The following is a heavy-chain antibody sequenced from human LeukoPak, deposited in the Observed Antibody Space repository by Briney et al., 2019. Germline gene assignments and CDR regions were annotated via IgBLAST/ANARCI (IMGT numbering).Heavy chain of an antibody. J-gene: IGHJ3*01. Sequence: SQTLSLTCTVSSGSISSISYYCGWLRQPPGRGREWTGSIYYSGSNYYSPSLKSRVTISVDTSKNQFCLKLSSVTAADTAVYYCARGIVVPAASYAIDVWGQGTMVTVSS. CDR3: ARGIVVPAASYAIDV. CDR2: IYYSGSN. D-gene: IGHD2-2*01. CDR1: SGSISSISYY. V-gene: IGHV4-39*07.